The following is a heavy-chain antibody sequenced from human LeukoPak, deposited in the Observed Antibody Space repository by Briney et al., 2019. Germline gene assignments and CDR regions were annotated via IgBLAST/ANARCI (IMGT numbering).Heavy chain of an antibody. D-gene: IGHD3-22*01. CDR2: TYYRSKWYN. J-gene: IGHJ4*02. Sequence: SQTLSLTCAISGDSVSSNSAAWNWIRQSPSRGLEWLGRTYYRSKWYNDYAVSVKSRITINPDTSKNQFSLQLNSVTPEDTAVYYCAREGYYDSSGYLLKYYFDYWGQGTLVTVSS. CDR3: AREGYYDSSGYLLKYYFDY. CDR1: GDSVSSNSAA. V-gene: IGHV6-1*01.